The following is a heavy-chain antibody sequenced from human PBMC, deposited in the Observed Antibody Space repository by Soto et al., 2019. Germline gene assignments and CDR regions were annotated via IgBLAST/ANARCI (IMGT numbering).Heavy chain of an antibody. V-gene: IGHV4-34*01. CDR3: ARGDRLSYGGNGGADY. CDR1: GGSFSGYY. J-gene: IGHJ4*02. CDR2: INHSGST. D-gene: IGHD2-15*01. Sequence: PSETLSLTCAVYGGSFSGYYWSWIRQPPGKGLEWIGEINHSGSTNYNPSLKSRVTISVDTSKNQFSLKLSSVTAADTAVYYCARGDRLSYGGNGGADYWGQGTLVTVSS.